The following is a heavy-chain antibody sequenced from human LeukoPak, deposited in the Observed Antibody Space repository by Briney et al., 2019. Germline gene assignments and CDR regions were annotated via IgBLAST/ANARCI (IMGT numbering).Heavy chain of an antibody. CDR1: GGSISSYY. CDR3: ARYVWGSYPTFEDY. CDR2: IYTSGST. J-gene: IGHJ4*02. Sequence: SETLSLTCTVSGGSISSYYGSWIRQPAGKGLEWIGRIYTSGSTNYNPSLKSRVTMSVDTSKNKFSLKLSSVTAADTAVYYCARYVWGSYPTFEDYWGQGTLVTVSS. D-gene: IGHD3-16*02. V-gene: IGHV4-4*07.